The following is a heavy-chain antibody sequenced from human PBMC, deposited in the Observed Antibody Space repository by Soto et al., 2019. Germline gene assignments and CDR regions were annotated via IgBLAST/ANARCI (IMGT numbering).Heavy chain of an antibody. CDR3: ARGERIYCGGDGYDN. D-gene: IGHD2-21*02. CDR2: IIPIFGTA. Sequence: LVNVSCKAAGCSFSSDAISWLRQAPGQGLEWMGGIIPIFGTANYAQKFQGRVTITADESTSTAYMELSSLRSEDTAVYYCARGERIYCGGDGYDNWGQGTLVTVSS. J-gene: IGHJ4*02. V-gene: IGHV1-69*01. CDR1: GCSFSSDA.